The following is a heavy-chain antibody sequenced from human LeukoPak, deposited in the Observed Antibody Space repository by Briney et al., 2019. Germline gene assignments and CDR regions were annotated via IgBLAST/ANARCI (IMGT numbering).Heavy chain of an antibody. Sequence: WASVKDSPKASGYTFTAYYIHWVRQAPGQGLEWMGWIDTATGGTKYAQKFQGRVTISLDTSIGTAYMVLSRLISDDTAIYYCASDAYCSGDRCSVQSVEYWGQGTLVTVSS. V-gene: IGHV1-2*02. CDR3: ASDAYCSGDRCSVQSVEY. D-gene: IGHD2-15*01. CDR1: GYTFTAYY. CDR2: IDTATGGT. J-gene: IGHJ4*02.